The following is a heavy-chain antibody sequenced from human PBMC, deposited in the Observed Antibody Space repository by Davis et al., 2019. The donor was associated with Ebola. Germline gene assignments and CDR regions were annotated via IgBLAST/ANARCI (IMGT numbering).Heavy chain of an antibody. CDR3: ARDVAYSNYD. CDR1: GFAFRESW. J-gene: IGHJ4*02. CDR2: INSDASST. V-gene: IGHV3-74*01. D-gene: IGHD4-11*01. Sequence: GESLKISCAASGFAFRESWMPWVRQAPGRGLVWVSHINSDASSTHYADFVKGRFTISRDNAKNTVSLQMNSLRAEDTAIYYCARDVAYSNYDWGQGTLVTVSS.